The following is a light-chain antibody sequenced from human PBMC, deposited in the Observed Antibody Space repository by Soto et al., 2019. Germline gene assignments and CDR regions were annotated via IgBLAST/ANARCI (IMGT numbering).Light chain of an antibody. CDR2: YDS. V-gene: IGLV3-21*04. CDR1: NIGSKS. J-gene: IGLJ2*01. Sequence: SYELTQPPSVSVAPGKTARITCWGSNIGSKSVHWYQQKPGQAPVLVIDYDSDRPSGIPERFYGSTPGSTATLTISRVEAGDEADYYCQVSDSSSDHPQVFGGGTKVTVL. CDR3: QVSDSSSDHPQV.